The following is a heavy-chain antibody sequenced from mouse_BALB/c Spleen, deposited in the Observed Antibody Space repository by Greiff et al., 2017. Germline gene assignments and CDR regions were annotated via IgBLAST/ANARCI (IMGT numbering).Heavy chain of an antibody. CDR3: ARPQGITTATAWFAY. Sequence: VQLHQSGADLVRPGPLVKLSCKASGFTIKDYYLPWVNRRPEQGLEWIGWIVPENGNTLYDPKFQGKASITADTSSNTAYLQLSSLTSEDTAVYYCARPQGITTATAWFAYWGQGTLVTVSA. J-gene: IGHJ3*01. CDR1: GFTIKDYY. V-gene: IGHV14-1*02. D-gene: IGHD1-2*01. CDR2: IVPENGNT.